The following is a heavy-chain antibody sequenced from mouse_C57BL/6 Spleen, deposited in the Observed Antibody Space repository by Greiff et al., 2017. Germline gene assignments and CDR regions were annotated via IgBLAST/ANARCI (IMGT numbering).Heavy chain of an antibody. J-gene: IGHJ1*03. CDR2: INPNYGTT. V-gene: IGHV1-39*01. CDR3: ARGGNYYGSSYNWYFDV. D-gene: IGHD1-1*01. Sequence: VQLQQSGPELVKPGASVKISCKASGYSFTDYNMNWVKQSNGKSLEWIGVINPNYGTTCYNQKFKGKATLTVDQSSSTAYMQLNSLTSEDSAVYYCARGGNYYGSSYNWYFDVWGTGTTVTVSS. CDR1: GYSFTDYN.